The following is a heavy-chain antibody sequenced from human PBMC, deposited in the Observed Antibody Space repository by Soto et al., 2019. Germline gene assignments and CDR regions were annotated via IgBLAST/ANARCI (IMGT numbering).Heavy chain of an antibody. V-gene: IGHV5-10-1*01. D-gene: IGHD6-6*01. Sequence: PGESLKISCKGSGYSFTSYWISWVRQMPGKGLEWMGRIDPSDSYTNYSPSFQGHVTISADKSISTAYLQWSSLKASDTAMYYWASLSIAARPRYYYGMDVWGQGTTVTVSS. CDR2: IDPSDSYT. CDR1: GYSFTSYW. J-gene: IGHJ6*02. CDR3: ASLSIAARPRYYYGMDV.